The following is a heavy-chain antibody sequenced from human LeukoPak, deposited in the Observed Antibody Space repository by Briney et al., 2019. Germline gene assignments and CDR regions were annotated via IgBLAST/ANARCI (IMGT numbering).Heavy chain of an antibody. CDR2: INHSGGT. V-gene: IGHV4-34*01. CDR1: VRSFSGYY. CDR3: ARGGRTYYDFWSGYSHYFDY. D-gene: IGHD3-3*01. Sequence: SGTLSLTWAVNVRSFSGYYRSWIRESPWRGLEWIGAINHSGGTKYSPSLKSRVTISIDTSKNYFSLKLTSVTAADTAVYYCARGGRTYYDFWSGYSHYFDYWGQGTLVTVSS. J-gene: IGHJ4*02.